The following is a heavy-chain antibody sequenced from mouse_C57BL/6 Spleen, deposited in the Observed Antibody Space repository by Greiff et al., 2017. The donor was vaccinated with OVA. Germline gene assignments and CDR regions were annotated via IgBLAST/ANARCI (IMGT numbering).Heavy chain of an antibody. CDR1: GYTFTSYW. V-gene: IGHV1-69*01. J-gene: IGHJ2*01. CDR3: ARTLTGTGDYFDY. Sequence: QVQLQQPGAELVMPGASVKLSCKASGYTFTSYWMHWVKQRPGQGLEWIGEIDPSDSYTNYNQKFKGKSTLTVDNSSSTAYMQLSSLTSEDSAVYYCARTLTGTGDYFDYWGQGTTLTVSS. CDR2: IDPSDSYT. D-gene: IGHD4-1*01.